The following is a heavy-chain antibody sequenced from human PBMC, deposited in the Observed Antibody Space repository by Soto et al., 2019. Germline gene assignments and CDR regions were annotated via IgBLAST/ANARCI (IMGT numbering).Heavy chain of an antibody. J-gene: IGHJ6*02. D-gene: IGHD6-19*01. CDR2: IYHSGST. V-gene: IGHV4-39*07. Sequence: PSETLSLTCTVSGGSISSSSYYWGWVRQPPGKGLEWIGEIYHSGSTNYNPSLKSRVTISVDKSKNQFSLKLSSVTAADTAVYYCAREGAPVYSSGYQYYYYGMDVWGQGTTVTVSS. CDR1: GGSISSSSYY. CDR3: AREGAPVYSSGYQYYYYGMDV.